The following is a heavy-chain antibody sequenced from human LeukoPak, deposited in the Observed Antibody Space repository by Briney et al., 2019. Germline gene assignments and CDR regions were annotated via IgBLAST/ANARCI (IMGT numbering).Heavy chain of an antibody. CDR1: GFTXXSYD. CDR2: IGTAGDT. CDR3: ARVKDDAFDI. J-gene: IGHJ3*02. V-gene: IGHV3-13*01. Sequence: LRLSCXASGFTXXSYDMHWVRQATGKGLEWVSAIGTAGDTYYPGSVKGRFTISRENAKNSLYLQMNSLRAGDTAVYYCARVKDDAFDIWGQGTMVTVSS.